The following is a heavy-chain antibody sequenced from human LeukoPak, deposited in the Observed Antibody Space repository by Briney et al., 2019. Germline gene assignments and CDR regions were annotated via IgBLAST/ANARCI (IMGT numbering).Heavy chain of an antibody. CDR1: GFTFSSYG. CDR3: ARGRGYSYGYGDY. CDR2: IWYDGSNK. V-gene: IGHV3-33*01. J-gene: IGHJ4*02. Sequence: GGPLRLSCAASGFTFSSYGMHWVRQAPGKGLEWVAVIWYDGSNKYYADSVKGRFTISRDNSKNTLYLQMNSLRAEDTAVYYCARGRGYSYGYGDYWGQGTLVTVSS. D-gene: IGHD5-18*01.